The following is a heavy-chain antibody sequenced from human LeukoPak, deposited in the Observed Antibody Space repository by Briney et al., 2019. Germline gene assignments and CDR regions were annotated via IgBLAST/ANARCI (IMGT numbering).Heavy chain of an antibody. CDR2: INHSGST. CDR1: GGSFSGYY. V-gene: IGHV4-34*01. CDR3: ARSSLGGSVLYNWFDP. D-gene: IGHD3-16*01. J-gene: IGHJ5*02. Sequence: PSETLSLTCAVYGGSFSGYYWSWIRQPPGKGLEWIGEINHSGSTNYNPSLKSRVTISVDTSKNQFSLKLSSVTAADTAVYYCARSSLGGSVLYNWFDPWGQGTLVTVSS.